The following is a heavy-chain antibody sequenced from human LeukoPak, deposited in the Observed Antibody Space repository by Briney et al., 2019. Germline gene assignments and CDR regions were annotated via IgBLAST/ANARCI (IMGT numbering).Heavy chain of an antibody. CDR3: AKDDSSSWYPLHDY. CDR1: GFTFSSYG. D-gene: IGHD6-13*01. Sequence: GRSLRLSCAASGFTFSSYGMHWVRQAPGKGLEWVAVISYDGSNKYYADSVKGRFTISRDNSKNTPYLQMNSLRAEDTAVYYCAKDDSSSWYPLHDYWGQGTPVTVSS. V-gene: IGHV3-30*18. CDR2: ISYDGSNK. J-gene: IGHJ4*02.